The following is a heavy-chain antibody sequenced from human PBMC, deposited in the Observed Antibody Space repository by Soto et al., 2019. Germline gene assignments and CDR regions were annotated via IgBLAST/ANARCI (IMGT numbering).Heavy chain of an antibody. D-gene: IGHD1-1*01. CDR1: GFTFSSYW. Sequence: GGSLRLSCAASGFTFSSYWMNWVRQAPGKGLEWAANINQDGNEDNLLDSVKGRFTISRDNAKNSLFLQMNSLRVDDTAVYYCARTGDGHHDFLDYWGQGALVTVSS. CDR3: ARTGDGHHDFLDY. V-gene: IGHV3-7*01. CDR2: INQDGNED. J-gene: IGHJ4*02.